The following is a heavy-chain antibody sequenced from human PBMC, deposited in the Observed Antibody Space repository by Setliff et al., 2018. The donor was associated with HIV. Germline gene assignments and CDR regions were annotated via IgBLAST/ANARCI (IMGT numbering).Heavy chain of an antibody. CDR1: GGSMNSHY. CDR3: ARVARVHPFDP. CDR2: IYYTGVP. Sequence: LSLTCSVFGGSMNSHYWSWIRQPPGKGLEWIGLIYYTGVPTYNTSLKSRVTMSVDRSKNQFSLRLTSVTAADTAMYYCARVARVHPFDPWGQGTLVTVSS. V-gene: IGHV4-59*11. J-gene: IGHJ5*02.